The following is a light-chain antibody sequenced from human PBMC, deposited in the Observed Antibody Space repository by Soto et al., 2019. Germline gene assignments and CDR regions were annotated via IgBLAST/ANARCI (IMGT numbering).Light chain of an antibody. CDR1: SSDVGCYNY. V-gene: IGLV2-14*01. J-gene: IGLJ1*01. Sequence: QSALTQPASVSGSPGQSITISCTGTSSDVGCYNYVTWYQQHPGKVPKLMIYEVSNRPSGVSNRFSGSKSGNTASLTISGLQAEDEADYYCTSYTSSSTRVFGTGTKVTVL. CDR3: TSYTSSSTRV. CDR2: EVS.